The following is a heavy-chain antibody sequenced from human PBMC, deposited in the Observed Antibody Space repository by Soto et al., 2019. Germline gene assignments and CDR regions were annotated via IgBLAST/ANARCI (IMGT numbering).Heavy chain of an antibody. D-gene: IGHD3-22*01. CDR1: GFTFSSYA. J-gene: IGHJ4*02. CDR3: VQRGGSGYYGAFDY. V-gene: IGHV3-23*01. Sequence: PGVSLRLSCAASGFTFSSYAMTWVRQAPGKGLEWVSGISDTGGTTYYADSVKGRFTVSRDNSRDTLHLQMNNLRGDDTAVYYCVQRGGSGYYGAFDYWGQGALVTVS. CDR2: ISDTGGTT.